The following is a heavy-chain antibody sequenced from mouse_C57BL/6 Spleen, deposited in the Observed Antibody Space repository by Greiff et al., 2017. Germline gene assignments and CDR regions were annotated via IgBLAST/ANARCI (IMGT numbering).Heavy chain of an antibody. CDR1: GFTFSSYA. CDR2: ISDGGSYT. D-gene: IGHD1-1*01. CDR3: AREGSSYYFDY. V-gene: IGHV5-4*01. J-gene: IGHJ2*01. Sequence: EVNLVESGGGLVKPGGSLKLSCAASGFTFSSYAMSWVRQTPEKKLEWVATISDGGSYTYYPDNVKGRFTISRDNAKNNLYLQMSHLKSEDTAMYYCAREGSSYYFDYWGQGTTLTVAS.